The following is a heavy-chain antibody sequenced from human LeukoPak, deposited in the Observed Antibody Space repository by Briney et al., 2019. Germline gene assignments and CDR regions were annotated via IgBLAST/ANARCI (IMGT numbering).Heavy chain of an antibody. CDR1: GFXFSSYW. Sequence: GGSLRLSCAASGFXFSSYWIHWVRQAPGKGLVWVSRIDSDGSSTIYADSVKGRFTISRDNAKNTLNLQMNSLRAEDTALYYCARSGAPTPDYWGQGTLVIVSS. V-gene: IGHV3-74*01. D-gene: IGHD2-15*01. CDR3: ARSGAPTPDY. CDR2: IDSDGSST. J-gene: IGHJ4*02.